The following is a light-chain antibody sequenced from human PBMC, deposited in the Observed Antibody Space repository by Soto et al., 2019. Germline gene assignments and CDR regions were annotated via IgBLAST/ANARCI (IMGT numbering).Light chain of an antibody. J-gene: IGLJ1*01. CDR3: SSYKTSNPAQLV. V-gene: IGLV2-14*03. CDR2: DVT. CDR1: SSDVGGYNY. Sequence: QSVLTQPASVSGSPGQSITISCTGTSSDVGGYNYVSWYQHHPGKAPKLIIYDVTNRPSGVSNPFSGSKSGNTASLTISGLQPEDEADYYGSSYKTSNPAQLVFGMGTKVTV.